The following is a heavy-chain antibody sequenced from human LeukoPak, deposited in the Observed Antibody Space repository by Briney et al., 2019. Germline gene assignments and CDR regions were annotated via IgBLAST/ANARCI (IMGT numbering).Heavy chain of an antibody. CDR3: AREGGPYRPLDY. J-gene: IGHJ4*02. Sequence: NTSGTLSLTCGVSGGSITNTNYWTWVRHPPGKGLEWIGEVNLQGSTNYNPSLMGRVAIAVDPSEHHISLQLTSVTAADTAVYYCAREGGPYRPLDYSGQGTLVTVSS. V-gene: IGHV4-4*02. CDR2: VNLQGST. CDR1: GGSITNTNY.